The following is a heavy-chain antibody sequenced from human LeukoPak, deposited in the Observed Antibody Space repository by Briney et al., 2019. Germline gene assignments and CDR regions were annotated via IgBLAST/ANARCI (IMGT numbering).Heavy chain of an antibody. V-gene: IGHV5-51*01. CDR2: IYPGDSDT. D-gene: IGHD7-27*01. CDR3: ARFNWGSTYYFDY. CDR1: GYIFTSYW. J-gene: IGHJ4*02. Sequence: GESLKISCKGSGYIFTSYWIGWVRQMPGKGLEWMGIIYPGDSDTRYSPSFQGQVTISADKSITTAYLQWSSLKASDTAMYYCARFNWGSTYYFDYWGQGTLVTVSS.